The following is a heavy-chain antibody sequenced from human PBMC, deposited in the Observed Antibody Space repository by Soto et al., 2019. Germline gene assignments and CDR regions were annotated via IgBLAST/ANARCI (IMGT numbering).Heavy chain of an antibody. CDR3: ARASPVVTDF. Sequence: SETLSLTCTVSGGSISSGDYYWSWIRQPPGKGLEWIGYIYYSGSTYYNPSLKSRVTISVDTSKNQFSLKLSSVTAADTAVYYCARASPVVTDFWGQGTTVTVAS. CDR2: IYYSGST. CDR1: GGSISSGDYY. V-gene: IGHV4-30-4*01. D-gene: IGHD5-18*01. J-gene: IGHJ6*02.